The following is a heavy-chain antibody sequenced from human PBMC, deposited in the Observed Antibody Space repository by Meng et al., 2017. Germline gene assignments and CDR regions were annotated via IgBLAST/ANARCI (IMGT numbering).Heavy chain of an antibody. V-gene: IGHV3-11*01. CDR3: ARDVAYTVTYYYYYYGMDV. J-gene: IGHJ6*02. Sequence: GESLKISCAASGFTFSDYYMSWIRQAPGKGLEWVSYISSSGSTIYYADSVKGRFTISRDNAKNSLYLQMNSLRAEDTAVYYCARDVAYTVTYYYYYYGMDVWGQGTTVTVSS. CDR2: ISSSGSTI. D-gene: IGHD4-17*01. CDR1: GFTFSDYY.